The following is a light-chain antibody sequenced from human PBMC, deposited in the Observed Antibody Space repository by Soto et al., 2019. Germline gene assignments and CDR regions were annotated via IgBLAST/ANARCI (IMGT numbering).Light chain of an antibody. CDR3: AAWDDSLTGPV. J-gene: IGLJ2*01. Sequence: QSVLTQTPSASGTPGQRVTISCSGRSSNIGSNPVNWYQQLPGTAPRLLIHSNDQRPSGVPDRFSGSKSGTSASLAIIGLESEDEADYYCAAWDDSLTGPVFGGGTKLTVL. CDR1: SSNIGSNP. V-gene: IGLV1-44*01. CDR2: SND.